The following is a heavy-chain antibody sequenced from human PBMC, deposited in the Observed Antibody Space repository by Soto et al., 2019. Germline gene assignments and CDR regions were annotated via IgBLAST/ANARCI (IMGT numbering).Heavy chain of an antibody. V-gene: IGHV3-23*01. CDR2: ITGSGGST. D-gene: IGHD5-18*01. CDR3: AKESSGYNYGFYNYFDY. J-gene: IGHJ4*02. CDR1: GFTFSSYA. Sequence: GGSLRLSCAASGFTFSSYAMTWVRQAPEKGLEWVSVITGSGGSTYYADSVKGRFTISRDNSKNMVYLQMHSLRAEDTAVYHCAKESSGYNYGFYNYFDYWGQGTLVTVSS.